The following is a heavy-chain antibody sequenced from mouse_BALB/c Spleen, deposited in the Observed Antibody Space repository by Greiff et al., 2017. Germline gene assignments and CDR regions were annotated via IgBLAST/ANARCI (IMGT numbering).Heavy chain of an antibody. J-gene: IGHJ3*01. CDR3: ARLDYGTPFAY. CDR2: ISSGSSTI. CDR1: GFTFSSFG. V-gene: IGHV5-17*02. D-gene: IGHD2-1*01. Sequence: VQLKESGGGLVQPGGSRKLSCAASGFTFSSFGMHWVRQAPEKGLEWVAYISSGSSTIYYADTVKGRFTISRDNPKNTLFLQMTSLRSEDTAMYYCARLDYGTPFAYWGQGTLVTVSA.